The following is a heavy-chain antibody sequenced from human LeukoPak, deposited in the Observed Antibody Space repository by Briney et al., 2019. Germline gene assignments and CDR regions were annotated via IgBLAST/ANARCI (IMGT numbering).Heavy chain of an antibody. CDR3: ARYSPIAAAGMSYYYYYMDV. D-gene: IGHD6-13*01. J-gene: IGHJ6*03. V-gene: IGHV1-69*13. CDR2: IIPIFGTA. CDR1: GGTFSSYA. Sequence: SVKVSCKASGGTFSSYAISWVRQAPGQGLEWMGGIIPIFGTANYAQKFQGRVTITADESTSTAYMELSSLRSGDTAVYYCARYSPIAAAGMSYYYYYMDVWGKGTTVTVSS.